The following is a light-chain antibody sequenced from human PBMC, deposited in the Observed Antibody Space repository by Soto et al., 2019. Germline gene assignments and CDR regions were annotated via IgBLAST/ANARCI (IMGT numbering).Light chain of an antibody. V-gene: IGKV3-15*01. CDR2: GAS. Sequence: EVVMTQSPATLSVSPGERVTLSCRASQSMNAHLAWYQQKTGQAPRLLIHGASTRATGIPARFSGSGFGKEFILTVSSLESEDFAVYYFQQYNTWLWTFGQVTKVEIK. J-gene: IGKJ1*01. CDR1: QSMNAH. CDR3: QQYNTWLWT.